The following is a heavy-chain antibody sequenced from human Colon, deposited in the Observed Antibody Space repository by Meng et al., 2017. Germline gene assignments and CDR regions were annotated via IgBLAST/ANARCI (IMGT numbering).Heavy chain of an antibody. Sequence: QLQLQESGPGLVQPSETLSLTCTISGGSITNPSSYWGWVRQPPGKGLEWIGSIYYRGSTNYNPSLKSRISMSVDMSKNQFSLKVNSVTAADTAIYYCVISSHNWGQGTLVTVSS. CDR1: GGSITNPSSY. J-gene: IGHJ4*02. CDR3: VISSHN. D-gene: IGHD3-3*02. V-gene: IGHV4-39*07. CDR2: IYYRGST.